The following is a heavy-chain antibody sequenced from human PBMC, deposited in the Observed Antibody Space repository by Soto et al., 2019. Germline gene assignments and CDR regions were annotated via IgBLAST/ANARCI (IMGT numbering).Heavy chain of an antibody. J-gene: IGHJ4*02. Sequence: QVQLQQWGAGLLKPSDTLSLTCAVYGGSFSDYYWSWIRQTPEKGLEWIGEVSHSGSTTYNPSLKNRVTIAIDTSKNQFPLTLNSVTAADTAMYFCAREEPASRHHDYWGQGNLVTVSS. CDR1: GGSFSDYY. D-gene: IGHD1-26*01. CDR2: VSHSGST. V-gene: IGHV4-34*02. CDR3: AREEPASRHHDY.